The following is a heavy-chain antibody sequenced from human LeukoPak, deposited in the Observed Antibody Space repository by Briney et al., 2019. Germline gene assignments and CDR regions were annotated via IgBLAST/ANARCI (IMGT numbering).Heavy chain of an antibody. D-gene: IGHD2-15*01. CDR3: AREGSEMVVAATFDY. CDR1: GVSFSGYY. J-gene: IGHJ4*02. V-gene: IGHV4-34*01. Sequence: SETLSLTCAVYGVSFSGYYWSWIRQPPGKGLEWIGEINHSGSTNYNPSLKSRVTISVDTSKNQFSLKLSSVTAADTAVYYCAREGSEMVVAATFDYWGQGTLVTVSS. CDR2: INHSGST.